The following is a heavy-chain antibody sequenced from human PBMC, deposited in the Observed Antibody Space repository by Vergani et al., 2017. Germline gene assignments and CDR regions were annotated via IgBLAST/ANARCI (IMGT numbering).Heavy chain of an antibody. CDR1: GDSVISTDYH. D-gene: IGHD2-15*01. CDR2: MDYSGST. V-gene: IGHV4-39*01. CDR3: ASKRGACRAAYCHSYDF. J-gene: IGHJ4*02. Sequence: QVQLQESGPGLVKPSETLSLTCTVSGDSVISTDYHCGWIRQPPGKGLECIGSMDYSGSTSYNPSLESRISISFETPKNQFSLRLTSVTAEDTAVYYCASKRGACRAAYCHSYDFWGPGTLVGVSS.